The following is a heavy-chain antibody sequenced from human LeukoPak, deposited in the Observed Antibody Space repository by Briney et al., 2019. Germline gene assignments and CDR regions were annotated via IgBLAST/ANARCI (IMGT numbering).Heavy chain of an antibody. D-gene: IGHD6-13*01. CDR2: IYPADSDT. Sequence: GESLKISCKGSGYTFTNYWIAWVRQMPGKGLEWMGIIYPADSDTRYSPSFQGQVTISADKSISTAYLQWSSLKASDTAMYYCARRLAAANTDAFDIWGQGTMVTISS. V-gene: IGHV5-51*01. J-gene: IGHJ3*02. CDR1: GYTFTNYW. CDR3: ARRLAAANTDAFDI.